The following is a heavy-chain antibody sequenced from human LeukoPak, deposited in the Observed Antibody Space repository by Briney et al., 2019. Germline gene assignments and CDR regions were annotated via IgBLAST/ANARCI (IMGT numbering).Heavy chain of an antibody. CDR2: ISYDGSNK. D-gene: IGHD6-19*01. Sequence: GGSLRLSCAASGFTFSSYAMHWVRQAPGKGLEWVAVISYDGSNKYYADSVKGRFTISRDNSKNTPYLQMNSLRAEDTAVYYCARGYSSGSCDYWGQGTLVTVSS. CDR1: GFTFSSYA. V-gene: IGHV3-30*04. CDR3: ARGYSSGSCDY. J-gene: IGHJ4*02.